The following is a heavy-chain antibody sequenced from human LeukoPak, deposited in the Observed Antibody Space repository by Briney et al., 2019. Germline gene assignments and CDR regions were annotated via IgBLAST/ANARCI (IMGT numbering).Heavy chain of an antibody. CDR2: IIPILGIA. Sequence: SVKVSCKASGGTFSSYAISWVRQAPGQGLEWMGRIIPILGIANYAQKFQGRVTITADKSTSTAYMELSSLRSEDTAVYYCARFLGGFMITFGGVIPPYYGMDVWGQGTTVTVSS. D-gene: IGHD3-16*02. CDR1: GGTFSSYA. V-gene: IGHV1-69*04. J-gene: IGHJ6*02. CDR3: ARFLGGFMITFGGVIPPYYGMDV.